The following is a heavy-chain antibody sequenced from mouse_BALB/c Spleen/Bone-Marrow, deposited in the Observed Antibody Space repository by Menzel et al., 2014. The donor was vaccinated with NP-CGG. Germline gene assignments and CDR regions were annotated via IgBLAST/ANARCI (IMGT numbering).Heavy chain of an antibody. CDR2: IDPANGNT. V-gene: IGHV14-3*02. CDR3: AYYRYDEGGFAF. CDR1: GFNIKDTY. Sequence: DVKLQESGAELVKPGASVKLSCTASGFNIKDTYMHRVKQRPEQGLEWIVGIDPANGNTKYDPKFQGKATITADTSSNTAYLQLSSLTSEDTAVYYCAYYRYDEGGFAFWGQGTLVTVSA. J-gene: IGHJ3*01. D-gene: IGHD2-14*01.